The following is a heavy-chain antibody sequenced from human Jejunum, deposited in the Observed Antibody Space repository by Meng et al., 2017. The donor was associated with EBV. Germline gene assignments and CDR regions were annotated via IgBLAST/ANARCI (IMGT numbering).Heavy chain of an antibody. J-gene: IGHJ4*02. Sequence: QVRLEETGPGLVKPSGTLSLTCAVSTGFISSYEWWSWVRQPPGKGLEWLGEINQVGSTYYNPSLKSRVTISIDTSKRQFSLRLNSMTAADTAVYYCARASSERLLDYWGQGTLVTVSS. D-gene: IGHD1-14*01. CDR2: INQVGST. CDR3: ARASSERLLDY. CDR1: TGFISSYEW. V-gene: IGHV4-4*02.